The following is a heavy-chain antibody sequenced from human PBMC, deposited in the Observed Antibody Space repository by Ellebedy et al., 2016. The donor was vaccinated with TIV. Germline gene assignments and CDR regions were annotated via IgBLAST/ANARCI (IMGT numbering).Heavy chain of an antibody. CDR3: ARGVYAMGNFDY. D-gene: IGHD2-8*01. CDR2: INAGNGNT. J-gene: IGHJ4*02. V-gene: IGHV1-3*01. Sequence: AASVKVSCKASGYTFTTYAMHWARQAPGQRLEWMGWINAGNGNTKYSQKFQGRVTITRDTSASTAYMELSGLRSEDTAVYYCARGVYAMGNFDYWGQGTLVTVSS. CDR1: GYTFTTYA.